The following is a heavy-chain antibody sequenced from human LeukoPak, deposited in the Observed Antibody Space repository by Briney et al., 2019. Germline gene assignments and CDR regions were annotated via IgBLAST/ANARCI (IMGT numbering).Heavy chain of an antibody. Sequence: GGSLRLSCAASGFTVSSNYMSWVRQAPGKGLEWVSVIYSGGSTYYADSVKGRFTISRDNSKNTLYLQMNSLRAEDTAVYYCAIYDSSLSLFDDWGQGTLVTVSS. CDR2: IYSGGST. D-gene: IGHD3-22*01. V-gene: IGHV3-53*01. J-gene: IGHJ4*02. CDR1: GFTVSSNY. CDR3: AIYDSSLSLFDD.